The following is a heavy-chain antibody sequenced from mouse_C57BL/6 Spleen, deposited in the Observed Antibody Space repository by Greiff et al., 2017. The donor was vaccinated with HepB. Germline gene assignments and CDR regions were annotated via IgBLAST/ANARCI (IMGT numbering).Heavy chain of an antibody. CDR3: TRPYSNYFFMDY. CDR1: GFTFSDAW. Sequence: EVQGVESGGGLVQPGGSMKLSCAASGFTFSDAWMDWVRQSPEKGLEWVAEIRNKANNHATYYAESVKGRFTISRDDSKSSVYLQMNSLRAEDTGIYYCTRPYSNYFFMDYWGQGTSVTVSS. V-gene: IGHV6-6*01. J-gene: IGHJ4*01. D-gene: IGHD2-5*01. CDR2: IRNKANNHAT.